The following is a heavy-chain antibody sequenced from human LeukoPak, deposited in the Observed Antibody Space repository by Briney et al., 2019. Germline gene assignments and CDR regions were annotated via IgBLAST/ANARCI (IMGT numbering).Heavy chain of an antibody. CDR2: ISGSGGST. J-gene: IGHJ4*02. V-gene: IGHV3-23*01. D-gene: IGHD3-22*01. CDR1: GFSFSIYA. CDR3: ARGGHSSAFFDY. Sequence: GGSLRLACAASGFSFSIYAMSWVRQAPGKGLEWVSTISGSGGSTYYADSVRGRFTMSRDNSKNTLYLQMKSLRAEDTAVYYCARGGHSSAFFDYWGQGTLVTVSP.